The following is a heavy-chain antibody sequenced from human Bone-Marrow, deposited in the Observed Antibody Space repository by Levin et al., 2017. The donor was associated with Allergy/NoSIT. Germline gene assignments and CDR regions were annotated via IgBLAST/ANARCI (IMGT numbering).Heavy chain of an antibody. V-gene: IGHV1-69*13. D-gene: IGHD6-13*01. Sequence: SVKVSCKASGGTFSSYAISWVRQAPGQGLEWMGGIIPIFGTANYAQKFQGRVTITADESTSTAYMELSSLRSEDTAVYYCARAHFDYSSSWYCWFDPWGQGTLVTVSS. J-gene: IGHJ5*02. CDR2: IIPIFGTA. CDR1: GGTFSSYA. CDR3: ARAHFDYSSSWYCWFDP.